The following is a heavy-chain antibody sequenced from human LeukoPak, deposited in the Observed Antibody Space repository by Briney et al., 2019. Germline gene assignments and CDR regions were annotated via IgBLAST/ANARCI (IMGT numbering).Heavy chain of an antibody. Sequence: KPSETLSLTCVVSGGSISSGTHYWSWIRQPPGKGLEWIGCLYYNGNTNYNPSLKSRVTIPVDTSENQFSLKLTSVTAADTAVYYCARGPYSSSWHSPLDYWGQGALVTISS. CDR3: ARGPYSSSWHSPLDY. D-gene: IGHD6-13*01. CDR2: LYYNGNT. V-gene: IGHV4-61*01. CDR1: GGSISSGTHY. J-gene: IGHJ4*02.